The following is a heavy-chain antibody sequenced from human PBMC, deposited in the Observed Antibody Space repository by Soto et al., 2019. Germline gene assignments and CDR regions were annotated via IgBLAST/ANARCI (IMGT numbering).Heavy chain of an antibody. CDR3: AGSERGERRPVGAFDI. Sequence: QLQLVQSGAEVKKPGASVKVSCKASGYTFTSYGISWVRQAPGQGLEWMGWISAYNGNTNYAQKLQGRVTMTTDTSTSTAYMELRSLRSDDTAVYYCAGSERGERRPVGAFDIWGQGTMVTVSS. J-gene: IGHJ3*02. CDR1: GYTFTSYG. CDR2: ISAYNGNT. V-gene: IGHV1-18*01. D-gene: IGHD1-1*01.